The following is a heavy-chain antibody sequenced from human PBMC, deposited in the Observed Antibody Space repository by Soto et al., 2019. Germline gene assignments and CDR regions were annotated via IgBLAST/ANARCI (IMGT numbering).Heavy chain of an antibody. CDR2: IIPILGIA. V-gene: IGHV1-69*04. Sequence: QVQLVQSGAEMKKPGSSVKVSCKASGGIFSSYPITWVRQAPGQGLEWMGRIIPILGIANYAQKFQGRVTITADKSTNTVYIELSSLRSEDTAVYYCAREDYGGNSDYWGQGTQVTVSS. J-gene: IGHJ4*02. CDR1: GGIFSSYP. CDR3: AREDYGGNSDY. D-gene: IGHD4-17*01.